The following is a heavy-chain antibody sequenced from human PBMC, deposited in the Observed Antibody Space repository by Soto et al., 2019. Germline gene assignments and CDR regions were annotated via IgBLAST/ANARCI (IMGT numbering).Heavy chain of an antibody. V-gene: IGHV4-39*07. D-gene: IGHD2-21*01. CDR2: IYYSGST. Sequence: PSETLSLTCTVSGGSISSSSYYWGWIRQPPGKGLEWIGSIYYSGSTYYNPSLKSRVTISVDTSKNQFSLELSRLRSDDTAVYYCARGEGGPRWGSIDYWGQGTLVTVSS. CDR3: ARGEGGPRWGSIDY. J-gene: IGHJ4*02. CDR1: GGSISSSSYY.